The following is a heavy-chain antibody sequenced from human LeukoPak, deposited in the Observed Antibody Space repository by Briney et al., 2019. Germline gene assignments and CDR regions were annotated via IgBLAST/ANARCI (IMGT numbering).Heavy chain of an antibody. CDR2: ISGSGGST. CDR1: GFTFSSYA. D-gene: IGHD3-9*01. J-gene: IGHJ5*02. Sequence: GGSLRLSCVVSGFTFSSYAMSWVRQAPGKGLEWVSGISGSGGSTYYADSVKGRFTISRDNTKNTLYLQMNSLRAEDTAVYYCAKAGNVLRYFDWLSAPNNWFDPWGQGTLVTVSS. CDR3: AKAGNVLRYFDWLSAPNNWFDP. V-gene: IGHV3-23*01.